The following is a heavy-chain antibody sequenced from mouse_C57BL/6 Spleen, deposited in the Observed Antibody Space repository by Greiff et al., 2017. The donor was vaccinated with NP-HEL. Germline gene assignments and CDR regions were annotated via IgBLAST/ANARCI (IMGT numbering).Heavy chain of an antibody. V-gene: IGHV5-6*01. Sequence: EVKLMESGGDLVKPGGSLKLSCAASGFTFSSYGMSWVRQTPDKRLEWVATISSGGSYTYYRDSVKGRFTISRDNAKNTLYLQMSSLKSEDTAMYYCARPSGAMDYWGQGTSVTVSS. J-gene: IGHJ4*01. CDR3: ARPSGAMDY. CDR2: ISSGGSYT. CDR1: GFTFSSYG.